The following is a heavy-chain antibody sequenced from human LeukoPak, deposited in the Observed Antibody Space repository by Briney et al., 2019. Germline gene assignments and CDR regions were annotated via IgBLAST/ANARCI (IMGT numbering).Heavy chain of an antibody. V-gene: IGHV4-59*12. CDR2: IYYSGST. J-gene: IGHJ6*03. Sequence: SETLSLTCTVSGGSISSYYWSWIRQPPGKGLEWIGYIYYSGSTNYNPSLKSRVTISVDMSKNQFSLKLSSVTAADTAVYYCAREISCSSTSCYTASDYYYYYMDVWGKGTTVTVSS. CDR3: AREISCSSTSCYTASDYYYYYMDV. D-gene: IGHD2-2*02. CDR1: GGSISSYY.